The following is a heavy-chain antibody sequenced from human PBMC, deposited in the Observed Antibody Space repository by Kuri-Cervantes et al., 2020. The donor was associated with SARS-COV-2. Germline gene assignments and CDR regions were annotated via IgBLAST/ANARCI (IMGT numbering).Heavy chain of an antibody. CDR1: GFNYLNYA. D-gene: IGHD3-3*01. CDR3: AKDMGHLEWLLSGYYYYYMDV. CDR2: VSYNGTNK. V-gene: IGHV3-30-3*01. Sequence: GESLKISCSASGFNYLNYAIHWVRQAPGTGLEWVAVVSYNGTNKYYADSVKGRFTISRDNSKNSLYLQMNSLRTEDTALYYCAKDMGHLEWLLSGYYYYYMDVWGKGTTVTVSS. J-gene: IGHJ6*03.